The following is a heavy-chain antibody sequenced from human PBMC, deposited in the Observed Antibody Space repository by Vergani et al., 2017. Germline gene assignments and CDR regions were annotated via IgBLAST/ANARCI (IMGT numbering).Heavy chain of an antibody. V-gene: IGHV3-49*04. Sequence: EVQLVESGGGLVQPGRSLRLSCTASGFTFGDYAMSWVRQAPGKGLEWVGVIRSKAYGGTTEYAASVKGRFTISRDDSKSIAYLQMNSLKTEDTAVYYCTRGYVGNTIFGVVIISAIDYWGQGTLVTVSS. CDR1: GFTFGDYA. J-gene: IGHJ4*02. D-gene: IGHD3-3*01. CDR3: TRGYVGNTIFGVVIISAIDY. CDR2: IRSKAYGGTT.